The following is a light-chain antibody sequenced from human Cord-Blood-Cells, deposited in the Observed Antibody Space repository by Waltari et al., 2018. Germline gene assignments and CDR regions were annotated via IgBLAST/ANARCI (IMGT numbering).Light chain of an antibody. CDR3: YSTDSSGNHYV. V-gene: IGLV3-10*01. Sequence: SYELTQPPSVSVSPGQTARITRSGDALPKKYAYWYQQKSGQAPVLVIYEDSKRPSGIPERFSGSSSGTMATLTISRAQVEDEADYYCYSTDSSGNHYVFGTGTKVTVL. CDR1: ALPKKY. CDR2: EDS. J-gene: IGLJ1*01.